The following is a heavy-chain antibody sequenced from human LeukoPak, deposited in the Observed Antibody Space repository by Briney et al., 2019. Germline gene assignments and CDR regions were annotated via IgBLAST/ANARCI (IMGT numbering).Heavy chain of an antibody. CDR1: GGSISSGSYY. J-gene: IGHJ5*02. V-gene: IGHV4-61*02. CDR2: IYTSGST. Sequence: PSETLSLTCTGSGGSISSGSYYWSWIRQPAGKGLEWIGRIYTSGSTNYNPSLKSRVTISVDTSKNRFSLKLSSVTAADTAVYYCARNFGPSGFDPWGQGTLVTVSS. CDR3: ARNFGPSGFDP. D-gene: IGHD3-10*01.